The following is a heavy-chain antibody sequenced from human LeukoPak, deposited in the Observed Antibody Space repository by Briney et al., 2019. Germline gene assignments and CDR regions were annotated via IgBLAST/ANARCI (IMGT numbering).Heavy chain of an antibody. V-gene: IGHV4-38-2*02. J-gene: IGHJ4*02. CDR2: IYHSGSS. CDR1: GYSISSGYY. D-gene: IGHD1-26*01. Sequence: SETLSLTGTGSGYSISSGYYWGWIRRPPGEGLEMIGSIYHSGSSYYNLSLKSRVTISVDTSKNQFSVKLSSVTAADTAVYYCARDPTEWELLSEYYFDYWGQGTLVTVSS. CDR3: ARDPTEWELLSEYYFDY.